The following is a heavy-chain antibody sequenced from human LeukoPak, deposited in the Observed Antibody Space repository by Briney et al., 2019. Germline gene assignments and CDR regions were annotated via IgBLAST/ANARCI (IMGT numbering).Heavy chain of an antibody. CDR2: IYTSGST. Sequence: SETLSLTCTVSGGSISSSSYYWSWIRQPAGKGLEWIGRIYTSGSTNYNPSLKSRVTISVDTSKNQFSLKLSSVTAADTAVYYCARKGAAAGPFDYWGQGTLVTVSS. D-gene: IGHD6-13*01. J-gene: IGHJ4*02. CDR3: ARKGAAAGPFDY. V-gene: IGHV4-61*02. CDR1: GGSISSSSYY.